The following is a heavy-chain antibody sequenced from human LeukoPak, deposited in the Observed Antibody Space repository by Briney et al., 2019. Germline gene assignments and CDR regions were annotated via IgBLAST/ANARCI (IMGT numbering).Heavy chain of an antibody. V-gene: IGHV3-30*04. CDR1: GFTFSSYA. Sequence: GGSLRLSCAASGFTFSSYAMHWVRQAPGKGLEWVAVISYDGSNKYYADSVKGRFTISRDNSKNTLYLQMNSLRAEDTAVYYCARHLIWFGELSGGFDYWGQGTLVTVSS. D-gene: IGHD3-10*01. J-gene: IGHJ4*02. CDR3: ARHLIWFGELSGGFDY. CDR2: ISYDGSNK.